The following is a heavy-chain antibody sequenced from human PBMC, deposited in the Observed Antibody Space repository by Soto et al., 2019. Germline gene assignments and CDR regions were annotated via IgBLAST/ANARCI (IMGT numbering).Heavy chain of an antibody. J-gene: IGHJ4*02. D-gene: IGHD4-17*01. V-gene: IGHV4-59*01. CDR2: IYYSGST. CDR3: ARRYGASFDY. CDR1: GGSISSYY. Sequence: SETLSLTFTVSGGSISSYYWSWIRQPPGKGLEWIGYIYYSGSTNYNPSLKSRVTISVDTSKNQFSLKLSSVTAADTAVYYCARRYGASFDYWGQGTLVTVSS.